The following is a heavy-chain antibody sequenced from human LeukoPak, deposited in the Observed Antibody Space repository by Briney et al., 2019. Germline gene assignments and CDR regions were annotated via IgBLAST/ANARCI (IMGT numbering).Heavy chain of an antibody. CDR2: ISAYNGNT. D-gene: IGHD3-10*01. CDR3: ARDNYGSGEYYFDY. V-gene: IGHV1-18*01. J-gene: IGHJ4*02. Sequence: ASVKVSCKASGYTFTSYGISWVRQAPGQGLEWMGWISAYNGNTNYAQKLQGSVTMTTDTSTSTAYMELRSLRSDDTAVYYCARDNYGSGEYYFDYWGQGTLVTVSS. CDR1: GYTFTSYG.